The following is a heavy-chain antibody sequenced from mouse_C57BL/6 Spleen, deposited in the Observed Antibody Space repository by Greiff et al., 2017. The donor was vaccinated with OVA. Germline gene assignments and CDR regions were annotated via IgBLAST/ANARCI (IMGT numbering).Heavy chain of an antibody. CDR2: IDPENGDT. J-gene: IGHJ2*01. CDR1: GFNIKDDY. CDR3: TTSELGDY. Sequence: VHVKQSGAELVRPGASVKLSCTASGFNIKDDYMHWVKQRPEQGLEWIGWIDPENGDTEYASKFQGKATITADTSSNTAYLQLSSLTSEDTAVYYCTTSELGDYWGQGTTLTVSS. D-gene: IGHD4-1*01. V-gene: IGHV14-4*01.